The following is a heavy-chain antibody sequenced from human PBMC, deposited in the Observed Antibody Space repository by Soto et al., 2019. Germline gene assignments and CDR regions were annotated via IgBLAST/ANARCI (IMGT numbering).Heavy chain of an antibody. Sequence: EVQVVESGGGLVNPGGSLRLSCSFTFSMYSMNWVRQAPGKGLEWVASISSGGIYIKYADSVKGRFTITRDNAKNSVSLQMNSLKVEDTGLYYCTRDQGGSYDSWIDPWGQGTQVIVSS. J-gene: IGHJ5*02. CDR1: FTFSMYS. CDR3: TRDQGGSYDSWIDP. V-gene: IGHV3-21*06. CDR2: ISSGGIYI. D-gene: IGHD1-26*01.